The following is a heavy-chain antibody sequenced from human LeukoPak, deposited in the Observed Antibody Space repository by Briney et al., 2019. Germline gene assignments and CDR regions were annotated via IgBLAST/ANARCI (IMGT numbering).Heavy chain of an antibody. CDR2: IHDSGTT. Sequence: PSETLSLTSSVSGVSITISNHYWGWIRQPPGKGLEWIVTIHDSGTTSYNPSLKSRVTTSIDTSKNHFSLRLSSVTPAHTSVYDCPRHVSRRSMAAPAGVDYWGQGTLVIVSS. CDR3: PRHVSRRSMAAPAGVDY. CDR1: GVSITISNHY. V-gene: IGHV4-39*01. D-gene: IGHD6-13*01. J-gene: IGHJ4*02.